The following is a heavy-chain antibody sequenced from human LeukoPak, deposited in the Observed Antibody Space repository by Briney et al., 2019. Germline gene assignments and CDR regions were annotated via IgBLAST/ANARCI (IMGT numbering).Heavy chain of an antibody. V-gene: IGHV1-18*01. Sequence: ASVKVSCKASGYTFSSYVFSWVRQAPGQGLEWMGWINAYNGNTNNAQNLQGRVTMTTDTSTSTAYMQLWSLRSNDTAVYYGASRQGTTLNFDYWGQGTLVTVSA. CDR3: ASRQGTTLNFDY. J-gene: IGHJ4*02. CDR1: GYTFSSYV. D-gene: IGHD1-1*01. CDR2: INAYNGNT.